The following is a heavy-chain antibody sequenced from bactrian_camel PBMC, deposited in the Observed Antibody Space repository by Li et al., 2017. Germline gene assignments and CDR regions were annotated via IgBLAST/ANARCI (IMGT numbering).Heavy chain of an antibody. CDR2: IFTGGGAT. J-gene: IGHJ4*01. CDR3: ASAAYNSNWSRLEKRYYKY. CDR1: AYTYRSC. Sequence: DVQLVESGGGSVQAGGSLRLSCSASAYTYRSCMGWFRQAPGNGREEVARIFTGGGATYYADSVKGRFTISKDNARNTLALQMNSLKPEDSAMYYCASAAYNSNWSRLEKRYYKYWGQGTQVTVS. D-gene: IGHD6*01. V-gene: IGHV3S31*01.